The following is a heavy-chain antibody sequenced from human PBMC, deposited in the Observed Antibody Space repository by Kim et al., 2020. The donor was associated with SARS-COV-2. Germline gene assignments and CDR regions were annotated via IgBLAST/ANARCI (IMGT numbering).Heavy chain of an antibody. V-gene: IGHV4-30-2*01. CDR2: IYHSGST. CDR3: ARSFSYYYDSSGYIASTALGY. CDR1: GGSISSGGYS. Sequence: SETLSLTCAVSGGSISSGGYSWSWIRQPPGKGLEWIGYIYHSGSTYYNPSLKSRVTISVDRSKNQFSLKLSSVTAADTAVYYCARSFSYYYDSSGYIASTALGYWGQGTLVTVSS. D-gene: IGHD3-22*01. J-gene: IGHJ4*02.